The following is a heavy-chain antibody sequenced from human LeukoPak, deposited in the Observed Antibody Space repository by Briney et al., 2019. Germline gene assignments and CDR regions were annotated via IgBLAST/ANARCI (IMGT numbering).Heavy chain of an antibody. Sequence: PGRSLRLSCAASGFTFSSYGMHWVRQAPGKGLEWVAVIWYDGSNKYYADSVKGRLTISRDNSKNTLYLQMNSLRAEDTAVYYCAREYYSSGSYLDYWGQGTLVTVSS. CDR1: GFTFSSYG. CDR3: AREYYSSGSYLDY. V-gene: IGHV3-33*01. D-gene: IGHD3-10*01. CDR2: IWYDGSNK. J-gene: IGHJ4*02.